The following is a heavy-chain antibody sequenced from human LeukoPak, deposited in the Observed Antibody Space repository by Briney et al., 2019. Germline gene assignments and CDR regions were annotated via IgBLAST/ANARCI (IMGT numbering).Heavy chain of an antibody. D-gene: IGHD6-19*01. CDR3: ARHRPYSSGWRHFDY. V-gene: IGHV5-51*01. CDR2: IYPGDSDT. J-gene: IGHJ4*02. Sequence: GESLKISCKGSGYSFSSYWIAWVRQMPGKGLEWMGIIYPGDSDTRYSPSFQGQVTISADKSISTAYLQWNSLTASDTAMYYCARHRPYSSGWRHFDYWGQGTLVTVSS. CDR1: GYSFSSYW.